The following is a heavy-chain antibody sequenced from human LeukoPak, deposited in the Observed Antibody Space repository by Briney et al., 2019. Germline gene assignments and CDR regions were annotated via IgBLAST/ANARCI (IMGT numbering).Heavy chain of an antibody. CDR3: ARAGISGSYSRYYYGMDV. J-gene: IGHJ6*02. CDR1: GFTFSSYS. Sequence: GGSLRLSCAASGFTFSSYSMNWVRQAPGKGLEWVSSISSSSSYICYADSVKGRFTISRDNAKNSLYLQMNSLRAEDTAVYYCARAGISGSYSRYYYGMDVWGQGTTVTVSS. V-gene: IGHV3-21*01. D-gene: IGHD1-26*01. CDR2: ISSSSSYI.